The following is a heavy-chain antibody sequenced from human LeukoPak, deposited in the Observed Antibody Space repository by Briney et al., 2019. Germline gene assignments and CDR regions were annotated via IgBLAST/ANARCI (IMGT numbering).Heavy chain of an antibody. D-gene: IGHD2-15*01. CDR3: ARGRYCSADICSGGDAFDI. CDR1: GGSFNNYS. J-gene: IGHJ3*02. V-gene: IGHV4-4*07. CDR2: IYTRGST. Sequence: SETLSLTCAVSGGSFNNYSWSWVRQPAGKGLEWIARIYTRGSTNYNPSLKSRVTMSVVTSKNQYSLKLSSVTAADTAVYYCARGRYCSADICSGGDAFDIWGQGTMVSVSS.